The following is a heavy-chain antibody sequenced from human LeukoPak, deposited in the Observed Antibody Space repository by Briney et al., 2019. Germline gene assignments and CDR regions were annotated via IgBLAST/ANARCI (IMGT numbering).Heavy chain of an antibody. J-gene: IGHJ1*01. V-gene: IGHV3-74*01. CDR3: ARAPSEIGGYYPEYFRH. CDR2: IKSDGST. CDR1: GFTFSTYW. D-gene: IGHD3-22*01. Sequence: GGSLRLSCAASGFTFSTYWMHWVRQAPGKGLVWVSRIKSDGSTNYADSVKGGFTISRDNANITLSLQMNSLRPEDTGVYYCARAPSEIGGYYPEYFRHWGKGTLVTVSS.